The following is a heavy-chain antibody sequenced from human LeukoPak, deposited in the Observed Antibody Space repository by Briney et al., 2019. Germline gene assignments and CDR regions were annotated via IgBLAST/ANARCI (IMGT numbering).Heavy chain of an antibody. CDR2: IVVGSGNT. CDR3: AADSNVLLWFGELNYYGMDV. Sequence: SVKVSCKASGFTFTSSAMQWVRQARGQRLEWIGWIVVGSGNTNYAQKFQERVTITRDMSTSTAYMKLSSLGSEDTAVYYCAADSNVLLWFGELNYYGMDVWGQGTTVTVSS. V-gene: IGHV1-58*02. CDR1: GFTFTSSA. J-gene: IGHJ6*02. D-gene: IGHD3-10*01.